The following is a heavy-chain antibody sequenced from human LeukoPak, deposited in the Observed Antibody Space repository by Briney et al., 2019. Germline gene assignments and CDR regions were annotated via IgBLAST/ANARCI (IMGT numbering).Heavy chain of an antibody. V-gene: IGHV1-24*01. CDR2: FEPEEGEHGET. CDR3: ATDRLEIYALHI. J-gene: IGHJ3*02. Sequence: ASVKVSCKVSGYSLSDLSIHWVRHVPGKGLEWMGGFEPEEGEHGETIYALKFEGRLTLTEDTATDTAYMELVSLTSADTAVYYCATDRLEIYALHIWGQGTVVTVSS. CDR1: GYSLSDLS. D-gene: IGHD1-1*01.